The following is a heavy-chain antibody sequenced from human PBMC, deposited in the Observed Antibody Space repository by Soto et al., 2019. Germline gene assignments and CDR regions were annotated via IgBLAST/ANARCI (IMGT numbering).Heavy chain of an antibody. V-gene: IGHV1-18*01. D-gene: IGHD3-10*01. CDR2: ISAHNGNT. Sequence: ASVKVSCKAAGYTFTSYGISWGRQAPGQGLEWMGWISAHNGNTNYAQKLQGRVTMTTDTSTSTAYMELRSLRSDDTAVYYCARGPLWFGELGAFDIWGQGTMVTVS. CDR3: ARGPLWFGELGAFDI. J-gene: IGHJ3*02. CDR1: GYTFTSYG.